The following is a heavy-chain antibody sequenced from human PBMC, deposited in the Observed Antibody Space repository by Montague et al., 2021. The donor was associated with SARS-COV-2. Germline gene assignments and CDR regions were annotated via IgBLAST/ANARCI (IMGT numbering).Heavy chain of an antibody. V-gene: IGHV2-70*01. D-gene: IGHD6-13*01. CDR2: XXWXXXK. Sequence: PALVKPTQTLTLTCTFSGFSLSTSGMCVSWIRQPPGKALEWLAXXXWXXXKYXSTSLKTRLTISKDTSKNQVVLTMTNMDPVDTATYYCARIGSSSWPAFDYWGQGTLVTVSS. J-gene: IGHJ4*02. CDR3: ARIGSSSWPAFDY. CDR1: GFSLSTSGMC.